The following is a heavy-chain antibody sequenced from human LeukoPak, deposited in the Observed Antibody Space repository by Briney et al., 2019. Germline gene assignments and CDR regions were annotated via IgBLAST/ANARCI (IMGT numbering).Heavy chain of an antibody. J-gene: IGHJ4*02. Sequence: ASVKVSCKASGYTFTNYVMHWVRQAPGQRLEWMGWINAGNGNTKYSQKFQGRVTITRDTSASTAYMELSSLRSEDMAVYYCARGSEWSSGVSDYWGQGTLVTVSS. CDR2: INAGNGNT. CDR1: GYTFTNYV. D-gene: IGHD3-3*01. CDR3: ARGSEWSSGVSDY. V-gene: IGHV1-3*01.